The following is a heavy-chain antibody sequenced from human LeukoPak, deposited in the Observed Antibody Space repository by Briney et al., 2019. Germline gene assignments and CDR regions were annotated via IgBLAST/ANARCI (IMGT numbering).Heavy chain of an antibody. CDR3: ARVLEVFSDAFDI. J-gene: IGHJ3*02. CDR2: TYRGDAT. V-gene: IGHV3-53*01. CDR1: GITVSNIY. D-gene: IGHD3-3*01. Sequence: PGGSLRLSCAASGITVSNIYISWVRQAPGRGLEWVSVTYRGDATNYAESVKGRFSIPRDNSKNTLYLQMNSLRAEDTAVYYCARVLEVFSDAFDIWGQGTMVTVSS.